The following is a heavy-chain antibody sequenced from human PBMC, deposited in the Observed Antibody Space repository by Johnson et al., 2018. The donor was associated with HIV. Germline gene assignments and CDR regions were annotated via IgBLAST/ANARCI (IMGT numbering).Heavy chain of an antibody. Sequence: VQLVESRGGLVLPGGSLRLSSAALGFTISSKYFISVRHAPGKRLERVAIISNDGSNTYFADCVKGRFTISRDNFKNTVYLQMNSLRAEDTAVYFCAREGAWELRPGAFDIWGQGTMVTVSS. J-gene: IGHJ3*02. D-gene: IGHD1-26*01. V-gene: IGHV3-30*03. CDR2: ISNDGSNT. CDR1: GFTISSKY. CDR3: AREGAWELRPGAFDI.